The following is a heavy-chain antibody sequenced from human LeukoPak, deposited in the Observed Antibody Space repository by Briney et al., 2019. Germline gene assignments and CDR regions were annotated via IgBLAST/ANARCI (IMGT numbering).Heavy chain of an antibody. Sequence: GGSLRLSCAASGFTVSSNYMSWVRQAPGKGLEWVSVIYSGGSTYYADSVKGRFTISRDNSKNTLYLQMNSLRAEDTAVYYCAKDRSSSLRAFDIWGQGTMVTVSS. CDR2: IYSGGST. CDR3: AKDRSSSLRAFDI. J-gene: IGHJ3*02. D-gene: IGHD6-13*01. CDR1: GFTVSSNY. V-gene: IGHV3-53*01.